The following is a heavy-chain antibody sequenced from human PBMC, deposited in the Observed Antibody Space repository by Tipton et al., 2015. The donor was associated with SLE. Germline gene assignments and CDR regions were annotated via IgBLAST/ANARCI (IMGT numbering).Heavy chain of an antibody. Sequence: LRLSCAVYGGSFSGYYWSWIRQPPGKGLEWIGEINHSGSTNYNPSLKSRVTISVDTSKNQFSLNLSSVTAADTAIYYCARDLPYAHAFNIWGQGTVVTVSS. CDR3: ARDLPYAHAFNI. CDR2: INHSGST. J-gene: IGHJ3*02. CDR1: GGSFSGYY. V-gene: IGHV4-34*01. D-gene: IGHD2-2*01.